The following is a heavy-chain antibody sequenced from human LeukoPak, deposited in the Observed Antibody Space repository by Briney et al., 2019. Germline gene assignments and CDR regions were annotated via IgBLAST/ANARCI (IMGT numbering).Heavy chain of an antibody. CDR2: ISNRASII. CDR1: GFTFSDYY. V-gene: IGHV3-11*01. D-gene: IGHD5-12*01. CDR3: ARRPSSLDIVTMDV. Sequence: GGSLRLSCAASGFTFSDYYMIWIRQAPGQGLEWVSYISNRASIIYYADSVKGRFTISRDNANDSLFLQMNSLRAEDTAVYYCARRPSSLDIVTMDVWGKGTTVTVSS. J-gene: IGHJ6*04.